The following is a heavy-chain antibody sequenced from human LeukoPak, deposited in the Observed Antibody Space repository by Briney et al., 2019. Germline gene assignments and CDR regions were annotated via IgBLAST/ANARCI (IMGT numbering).Heavy chain of an antibody. CDR3: ASGEGVAAFDY. D-gene: IGHD3-3*01. CDR1: GYTFPSYG. Sequence: ASVKVSCKASGYTFPSYGISWVRQAPGQGLEWMGWISAYNGNTNYAQNLQGRVTMTTDTSTRTAYLELRSLISDDTAVYYCASGEGVAAFDYWGQGTLVTVSS. J-gene: IGHJ4*02. CDR2: ISAYNGNT. V-gene: IGHV1-18*01.